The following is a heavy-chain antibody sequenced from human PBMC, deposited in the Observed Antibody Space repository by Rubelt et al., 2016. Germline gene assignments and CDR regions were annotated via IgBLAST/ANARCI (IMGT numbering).Heavy chain of an antibody. J-gene: IGHJ6*02. CDR3: ARGRMGFHYYYYGMDV. CDR1: GGSFSGYY. V-gene: IGHV4-34*01. CDR2: INHSGST. D-gene: IGHD1-26*01. Sequence: QVQLQQWGAGLLKPSETLSLTCAVYGGSFSGYYWSWIRQPPGKGLEWIGEINHSGSTNYNPSLKSRVTLPVATAKNQFSLNVSSVTAADTAVYYCARGRMGFHYYYYGMDVWGQGTTVTVSS.